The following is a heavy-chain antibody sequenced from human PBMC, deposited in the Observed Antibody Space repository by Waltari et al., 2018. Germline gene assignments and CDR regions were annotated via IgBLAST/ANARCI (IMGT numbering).Heavy chain of an antibody. CDR2: ISYDGSNK. D-gene: IGHD6-13*01. Sequence: QVQLVESGGGVVQPGRSLRLHCAASGFTFSSYAMHWVRQAPGKGLEWVAVISYDGSNKYYADSVKGRFTISRDNSKNTLYLQMNSLRAEDTAVYYCARDVSSSWGGIDYWGQGTLVTVSS. J-gene: IGHJ4*02. CDR1: GFTFSSYA. CDR3: ARDVSSSWGGIDY. V-gene: IGHV3-30-3*01.